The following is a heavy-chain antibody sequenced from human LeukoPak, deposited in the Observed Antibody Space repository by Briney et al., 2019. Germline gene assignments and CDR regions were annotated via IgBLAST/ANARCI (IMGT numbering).Heavy chain of an antibody. J-gene: IGHJ3*02. CDR3: ARGRGSSSWLTTGLDAFDI. CDR2: INQDGSEK. Sequence: GGSLRLSCVASGFTFRSYWMSWVRQAPGKGLEWVANINQDGSEKYYVDSVKGRFSISRDNGKNSLHLQMNSLRGEDTAVYYCARGRGSSSWLTTGLDAFDIWGQGTMVTVSS. D-gene: IGHD6-13*01. V-gene: IGHV3-7*01. CDR1: GFTFRSYW.